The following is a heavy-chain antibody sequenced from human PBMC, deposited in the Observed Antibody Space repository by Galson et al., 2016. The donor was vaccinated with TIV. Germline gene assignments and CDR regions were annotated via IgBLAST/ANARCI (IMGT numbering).Heavy chain of an antibody. Sequence: ETLSLTCTVSTGSTSSYHWTWIRQPPGKGLEWIGYVYYSGTTSYNPSLESRVTVSLDPSKTQFSLKLTSVTAADTAVYYCAGDGVKHYDNSDYYEVDYWGQGILVTVSS. CDR1: TGSTSSYH. J-gene: IGHJ4*02. V-gene: IGHV4-59*01. CDR2: VYYSGTT. CDR3: AGDGVKHYDNSDYYEVDY. D-gene: IGHD3-22*01.